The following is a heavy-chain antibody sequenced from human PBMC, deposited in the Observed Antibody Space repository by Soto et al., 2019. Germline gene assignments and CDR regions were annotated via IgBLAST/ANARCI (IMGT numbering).Heavy chain of an antibody. CDR2: IRDGGDTS. CDR1: GFSFRSYA. J-gene: IGHJ5*02. V-gene: IGHV3-23*01. CDR3: AREGGPQWLGTPFFDP. D-gene: IGHD6-19*01. Sequence: DVQLLESGGGLEQPGGSLRLSCAVSGFSFRSYAMSWVRQAPGKGLEWVSVIRDGGDTSYYADSVKGRFTIFRDNSKNTLPLVLNRPRVEDTAIYYCAREGGPQWLGTPFFDPWGRGTLVTVSS.